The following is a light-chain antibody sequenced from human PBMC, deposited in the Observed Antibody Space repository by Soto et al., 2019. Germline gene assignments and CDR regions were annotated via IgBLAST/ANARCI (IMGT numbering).Light chain of an antibody. CDR3: QQNNKWPPYT. CDR2: GAS. V-gene: IGKV3-15*01. J-gene: IGKJ2*01. CDR1: QSVSSN. Sequence: EMVMTQSPASLAVSPGERATLSCRASQSVSSNLAWYQQKPGQAPRLLIYGASTRATGIPARFSGSGSGTEFTLTISSLQSEDFAAYYCQQNNKWPPYTFGQGTKVDIK.